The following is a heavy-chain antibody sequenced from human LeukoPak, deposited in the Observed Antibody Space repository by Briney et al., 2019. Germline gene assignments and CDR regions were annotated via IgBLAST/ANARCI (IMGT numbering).Heavy chain of an antibody. CDR3: ARAGYSNRWDGVDY. J-gene: IGHJ4*02. Sequence: GESLKISCKGSGYTFTNYWIGWVRQMPGKGLEFMGIIYPGDSDTRYSPSYQGQVTISVDKSINTAYLQWSSLKASDSAMYYCARAGYSNRWDGVDYWGQGTLVTVSS. D-gene: IGHD2/OR15-2a*01. CDR2: IYPGDSDT. V-gene: IGHV5-51*01. CDR1: GYTFTNYW.